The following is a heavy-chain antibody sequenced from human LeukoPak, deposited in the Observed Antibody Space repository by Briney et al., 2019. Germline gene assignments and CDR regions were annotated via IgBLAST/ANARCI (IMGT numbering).Heavy chain of an antibody. CDR3: ARDLTQLALFDY. V-gene: IGHV3-33*01. D-gene: IGHD6-13*01. CDR2: IWYDGRNK. Sequence: GGSLRLSCAASGFTFSNYGMHWVRQAPGKGLEWVAVIWYDGRNKYYADSVKGRFTLSRDNSKNTLFLQMNSLRPEDTAVYFCARDLTQLALFDYWGQGTLVTVSS. J-gene: IGHJ4*02. CDR1: GFTFSNYG.